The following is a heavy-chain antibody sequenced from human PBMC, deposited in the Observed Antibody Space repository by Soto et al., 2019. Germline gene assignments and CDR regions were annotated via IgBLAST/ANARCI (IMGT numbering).Heavy chain of an antibody. D-gene: IGHD5-12*01. Sequence: QVQLVQSGAEVKKPGSSVKVSCKASGGTFSSYAISWVRQAPGQGLEWMGGIIPIFGTANYAQKFQGRVTITADKATSTAYMEQSSLRSEDTAVYYCARVPEMATIDGAFDIWGQGTMVTVSS. CDR2: IIPIFGTA. CDR3: ARVPEMATIDGAFDI. CDR1: GGTFSSYA. V-gene: IGHV1-69*06. J-gene: IGHJ3*02.